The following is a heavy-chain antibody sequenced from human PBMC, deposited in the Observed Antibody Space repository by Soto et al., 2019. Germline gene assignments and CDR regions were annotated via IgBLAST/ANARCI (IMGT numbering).Heavy chain of an antibody. V-gene: IGHV3-73*01. CDR2: IRSKANSYAT. D-gene: IGHD1-26*01. Sequence: SLRLSCAASGFTFSGSAMHWVRQASGKGLEWVGRIRSKANSYATAYAASVKGRFTISRDDSKNTAYLQMNSLKTEDTAVYYCTRHLQNSGSQPQDIWGQGTLVTVSS. CDR1: GFTFSGSA. CDR3: TRHLQNSGSQPQDI. J-gene: IGHJ4*02.